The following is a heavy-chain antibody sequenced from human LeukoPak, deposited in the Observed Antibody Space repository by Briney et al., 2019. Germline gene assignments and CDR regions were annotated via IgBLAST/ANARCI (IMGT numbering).Heavy chain of an antibody. CDR1: GGSISSYY. D-gene: IGHD6-13*01. CDR3: AGQFSSNWSFYYYYMDV. J-gene: IGHJ6*03. CDR2: IYYSGST. V-gene: IGHV4-59*01. Sequence: SETLSLTCTVSGGSISSYYWSWIRQPPGKGLEWIGYIYYSGSTNYNPSLKSRVTISVDTSKNQFSLKLSSVTAADTAVYYCAGQFSSNWSFYYYYMDVWDKGTTVTVSS.